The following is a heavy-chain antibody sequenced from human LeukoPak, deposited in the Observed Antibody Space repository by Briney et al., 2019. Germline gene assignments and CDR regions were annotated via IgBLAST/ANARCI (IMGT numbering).Heavy chain of an antibody. V-gene: IGHV3-21*01. CDR1: GFTFSSYS. Sequence: GGSLRLSCAASGFTFSSYSMNWVRQAPGKGLEWVSSISYNSVHIYYADPVKGRFAISRDNAKKSLSLQMNSLRAEDTAVYYCARGTNVVPAAAINDYWGQGTLVTVSS. D-gene: IGHD2-2*01. J-gene: IGHJ4*02. CDR3: ARGTNVVPAAAINDY. CDR2: ISYNSVHI.